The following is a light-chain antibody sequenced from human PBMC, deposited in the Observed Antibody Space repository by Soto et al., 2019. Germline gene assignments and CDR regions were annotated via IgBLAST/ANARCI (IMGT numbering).Light chain of an antibody. J-gene: IGLJ3*02. Sequence: QSALTQPPSASGSPGQSVTISCTGTSSDVGAYNYVCWYQQHPGKAPKLIISEVTKRPSGVPDRFSGSKSGNTASLTVTGLQAEDEAEYHCSSYAGSNNPWVFGGGTKLTVL. CDR2: EVT. CDR3: SSYAGSNNPWV. V-gene: IGLV2-8*01. CDR1: SSDVGAYNY.